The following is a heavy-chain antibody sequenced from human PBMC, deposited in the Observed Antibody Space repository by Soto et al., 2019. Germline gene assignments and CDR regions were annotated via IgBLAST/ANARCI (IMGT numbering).Heavy chain of an antibody. CDR2: ISYDGSNK. D-gene: IGHD2-2*01. CDR1: GFTFSSYG. J-gene: IGHJ4*02. Sequence: GGSLRLSCAASGFTFSSYGMHWVRQAPGKGLEWVAVISYDGSNKYYADSVKGRFTISRDNSKNTLYLQMNSLRAEDTAVYYCAKDRGGYCSSTSCYAIDYWGQGTLVTVSS. V-gene: IGHV3-30*18. CDR3: AKDRGGYCSSTSCYAIDY.